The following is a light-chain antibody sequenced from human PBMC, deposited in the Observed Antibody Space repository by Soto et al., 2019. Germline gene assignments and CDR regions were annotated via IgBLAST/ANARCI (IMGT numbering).Light chain of an antibody. CDR2: EAS. CDR1: NSDVGSYNL. CDR3: CSYAGSSTPVL. V-gene: IGLV2-23*01. J-gene: IGLJ2*01. Sequence: QSALTQPASVSGSPGQSITISGTGTNSDVGSYNLVSWYQQHPGKAPKLMIYEASKRPSGVSTRFSGSKSGNTASLTISGLQAEDEADYYCCSYAGSSTPVLFGGGTKVTVL.